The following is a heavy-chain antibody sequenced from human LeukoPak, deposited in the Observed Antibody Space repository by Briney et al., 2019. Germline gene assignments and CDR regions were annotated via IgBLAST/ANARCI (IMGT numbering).Heavy chain of an antibody. CDR1: GFTFSSYW. V-gene: IGHV3-74*01. CDR3: ARGYYGFDY. D-gene: IGHD3-10*01. Sequence: PGGSLRFSCAGSGFTFSSYWMHWVRQAPGKGLVWVSRINSDGSSTSFAVSVKGRFTISRDNAKNTLHLQMNSLRAEDTAVYYCARGYYGFDYWGQGTLVTVSS. J-gene: IGHJ4*02. CDR2: INSDGSST.